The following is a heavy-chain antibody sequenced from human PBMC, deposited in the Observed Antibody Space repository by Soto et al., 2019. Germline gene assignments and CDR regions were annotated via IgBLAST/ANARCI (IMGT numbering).Heavy chain of an antibody. CDR2: IYPGDSDT. CDR3: ASLPYCSGGSCYIRGWFDP. Sequence: GESLKISCKGSGYSFTSYWIGWVRQMPGKGLEWMGIIYPGDSDTRYSPSFQGQVTISADKSISTAYLQWSSLKASDTAMYYCASLPYCSGGSCYIRGWFDPWGQGTLVTVSS. V-gene: IGHV5-51*01. J-gene: IGHJ5*02. D-gene: IGHD2-15*01. CDR1: GYSFTSYW.